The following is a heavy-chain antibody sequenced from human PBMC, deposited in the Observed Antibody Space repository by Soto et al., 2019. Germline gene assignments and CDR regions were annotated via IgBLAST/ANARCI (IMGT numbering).Heavy chain of an antibody. V-gene: IGHV3-30*03. CDR3: TGEVSSGY. D-gene: IGHD2-8*02. J-gene: IGHJ4*02. CDR1: GFTVSSYG. Sequence: QVQLVESGGGVVQPGRSLRLSCAASGFTVSSYGMHWVRQAPGKGLEWVAVISRDGGTKYYADSVKGRFTISKDNSRNRLFLEMNSLRGDDIAVYYCTGEVSSGYWGQGTLVTVSS. CDR2: ISRDGGTK.